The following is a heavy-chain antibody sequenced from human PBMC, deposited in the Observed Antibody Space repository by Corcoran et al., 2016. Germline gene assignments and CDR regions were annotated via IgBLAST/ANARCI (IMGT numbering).Heavy chain of an antibody. CDR2: ISAYNGNT. V-gene: IGHV1-18*01. J-gene: IGHJ3*02. Sequence: QVQLVQSGAEVKKPGASVKVSCKASGYTFTSYGISWVRQAPGQGLEWMGWISAYNGNTNYAQKLQGRVTMTTDTTTSTAYMELRSLRSDDPDVYYCARGRLNYYDSRGFLDAFDIWGQGTMVTVSS. CDR1: GYTFTSYG. CDR3: ARGRLNYYDSRGFLDAFDI. D-gene: IGHD3-22*01.